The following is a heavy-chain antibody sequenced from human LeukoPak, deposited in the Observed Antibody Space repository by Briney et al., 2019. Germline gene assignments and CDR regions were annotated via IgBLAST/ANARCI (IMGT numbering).Heavy chain of an antibody. V-gene: IGHV3-21*01. CDR3: VRSGGPGTYHQLRYNWFDP. CDR1: GFTLSDYH. J-gene: IGHJ5*02. Sequence: GGSLRLSCAASGFTLSDYHVNWVRQAPGKGLEWLSSITTISHYIYYAGAVRGRFTISRDNAKNSLYLQMNSLRGEDTAVYYCVRSGGPGTYHQLRYNWFDPWGQGTLVTVSS. D-gene: IGHD3-10*01. CDR2: ITTISHYI.